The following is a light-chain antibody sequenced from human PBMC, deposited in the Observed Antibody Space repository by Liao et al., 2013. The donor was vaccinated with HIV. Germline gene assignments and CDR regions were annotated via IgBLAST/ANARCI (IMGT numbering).Light chain of an antibody. CDR1: NLENKN. CDR3: QAWDSSTWV. V-gene: IGLV3-1*01. CDR2: QHY. Sequence: SYELTQPPSVSVSPGQTASITCSGDNLENKNACWYQQKPGRSPVLVIYQHYRRPSGIPGRFSGSSSGNTGTLTISGTQPMDEADYYCQAWDSSTWVFGGGTKLTVL. J-gene: IGLJ3*02.